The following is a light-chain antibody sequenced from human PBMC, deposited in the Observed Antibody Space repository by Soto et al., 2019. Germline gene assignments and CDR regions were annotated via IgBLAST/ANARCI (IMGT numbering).Light chain of an antibody. Sequence: DIQMTQSPSSLSASVGDRVTITCQASQDISNYLNWYQQKPGKAPKLLIYDASNLETGVPSRFSGSGSGTDFTFTISSLQPEDIAKYYCQQYDNLPKYTFGQETKLEIK. V-gene: IGKV1-33*01. J-gene: IGKJ2*01. CDR2: DAS. CDR1: QDISNY. CDR3: QQYDNLPKYT.